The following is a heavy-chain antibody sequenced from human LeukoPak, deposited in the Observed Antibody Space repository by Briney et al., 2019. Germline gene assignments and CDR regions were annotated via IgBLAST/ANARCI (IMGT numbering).Heavy chain of an antibody. CDR1: GGSISSYY. CDR2: IYYSGST. V-gene: IGHV4-59*01. J-gene: IGHJ4*02. Sequence: SETLSLTCTVSGGSISSYYWSWIRQPPGKGLEWIGYIYYSGSTNYNPSLKSRVTISVDTSKNQFSLKLSSVTAADTAVYYCARGVYGSGSSGYDYWGQGTQVTVSS. CDR3: ARGVYGSGSSGYDY. D-gene: IGHD3-10*01.